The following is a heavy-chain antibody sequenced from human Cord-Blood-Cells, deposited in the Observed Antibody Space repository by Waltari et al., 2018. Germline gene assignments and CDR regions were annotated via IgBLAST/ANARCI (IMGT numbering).Heavy chain of an antibody. D-gene: IGHD3-22*01. V-gene: IGHV1-46*01. CDR3: ARVGDYDSSGYYAFDI. CDR2: INLRGGST. J-gene: IGHJ3*02. Sequence: QVQLVQSGAEVKKPGASVKVSCKASGYTFTSYYMHWVRQAPGQGLEWMGIINLRGGSTSYAQKFQGRVTMTRDTSTSTVDMELSSLRSEDTTVYYCARVGDYDSSGYYAFDIWGQGTMVTVSS. CDR1: GYTFTSYY.